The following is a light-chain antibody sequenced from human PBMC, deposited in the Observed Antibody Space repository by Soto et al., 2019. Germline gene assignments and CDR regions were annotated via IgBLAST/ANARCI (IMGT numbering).Light chain of an antibody. V-gene: IGLV4-69*01. CDR1: SGHISYA. J-gene: IGLJ2*01. CDR3: QSWGTGIVV. Sequence: QLVLTQSPSASASLGASVKLTCTLSSGHISYAIAWHQQLPEKGPRYLMKLNSDGTHNKGDGIPDRFSGSSSGAERFLTISSLQSEDEADYYCQSWGTGIVVFGGGTKLTVL. CDR2: LNSDGTH.